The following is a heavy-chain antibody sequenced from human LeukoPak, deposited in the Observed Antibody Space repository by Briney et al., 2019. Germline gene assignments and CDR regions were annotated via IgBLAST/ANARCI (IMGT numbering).Heavy chain of an antibody. CDR2: IYPGDSDT. D-gene: IGHD4-17*01. Sequence: EXXKISFKGSGYSFTSYWIGWVRQMPGKGLEWMGIIYPGDSDTRYSPSFQGQVTISADKSISTAYLQWSSLNASDTAIYYCARVYGDRDYWGQGTLVTVSS. J-gene: IGHJ4*02. CDR1: GYSFTSYW. V-gene: IGHV5-51*01. CDR3: ARVYGDRDY.